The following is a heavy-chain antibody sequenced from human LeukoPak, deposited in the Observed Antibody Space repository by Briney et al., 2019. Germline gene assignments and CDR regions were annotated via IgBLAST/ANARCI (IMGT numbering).Heavy chain of an antibody. D-gene: IGHD2-21*01. V-gene: IGHV1-2*06. J-gene: IGHJ6*02. CDR3: ARFLFFGRRAGMDV. CDR2: INPNSGGT. CDR1: GYTFTGYY. Sequence: ASVKVSCKASGYTFTGYYMHWVRQAPGQGLEWMGRINPNSGGTNYAQKFQGRVTMTGDTSISTAYMELSRLRSDDTAVYYCARFLFFGRRAGMDVWGQGTTVTVSS.